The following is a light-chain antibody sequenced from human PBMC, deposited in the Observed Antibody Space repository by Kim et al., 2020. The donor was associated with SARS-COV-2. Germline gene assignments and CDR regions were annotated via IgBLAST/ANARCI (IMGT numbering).Light chain of an antibody. V-gene: IGLV2-14*04. CDR3: SSYTSSNTLV. Sequence: GQSITISCTGTSSDVGDYNYVSWYQQHPGQAFIVMIYDGSKRPSGVSTRFSGSKSGNTASLPISALQAEDEADYYCSSYTSSNTLVFGGGTKLTVL. CDR1: SSDVGDYNY. CDR2: DGS. J-gene: IGLJ3*02.